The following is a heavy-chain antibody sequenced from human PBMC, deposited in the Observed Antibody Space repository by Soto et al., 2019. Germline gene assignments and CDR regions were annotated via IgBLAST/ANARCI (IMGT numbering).Heavy chain of an antibody. V-gene: IGHV4-59*08. Sequence: SETLSLTCTVSGGSISSYYWSWIRQPPGKGLEWIGYIYYSGSTNYNPSLKSRVTISVDTSKNQFSLKLSSVTAADTAVYYCARHPDWAYFDYWGQGTLVTVSS. J-gene: IGHJ4*02. CDR2: IYYSGST. D-gene: IGHD2-21*01. CDR1: GGSISSYY. CDR3: ARHPDWAYFDY.